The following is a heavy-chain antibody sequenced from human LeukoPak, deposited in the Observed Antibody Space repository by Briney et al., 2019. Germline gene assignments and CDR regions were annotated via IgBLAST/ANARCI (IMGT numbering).Heavy chain of an antibody. J-gene: IGHJ4*02. CDR3: ARGGAAAGRGFFDY. D-gene: IGHD6-13*01. CDR1: GGTFSSYA. CDR2: IIPILGIA. Sequence: SVKVSCKASGGTFSSYAISWVRQAPGQGLEWMGRIIPILGIANYAQKFQGRVTITANKSTSTAYMELSSLRSEDTAVYYCARGGAAAGRGFFDYWGQGTLVTVSS. V-gene: IGHV1-69*04.